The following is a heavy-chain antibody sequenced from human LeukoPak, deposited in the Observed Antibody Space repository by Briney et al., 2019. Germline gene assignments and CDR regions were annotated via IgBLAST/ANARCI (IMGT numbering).Heavy chain of an antibody. D-gene: IGHD2-2*01. CDR2: VYTSGST. CDR3: ARRGRYCSSTSCSYFDY. CDR1: GGSISSGAYY. J-gene: IGHJ4*02. Sequence: SQTLSLTCTVSGGSISSGAYYWSWIRQPAGKGLEWIGRVYTSGSTNYNPSLKSRVTISVDTSKNQFSLKLSSVTAADTAVYYCARRGRYCSSTSCSYFDYWGQGTLVTVSS. V-gene: IGHV4-61*02.